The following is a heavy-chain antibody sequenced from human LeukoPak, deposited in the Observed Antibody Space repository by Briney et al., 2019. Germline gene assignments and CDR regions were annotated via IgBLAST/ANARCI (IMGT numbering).Heavy chain of an antibody. CDR3: ARVAVTRWAYYYYGMDV. CDR1: GGSISSGGYY. CDR2: IYYSGST. V-gene: IGHV4-61*08. Sequence: SQTLCLTCTVSGGSISSGGYYWSWIRQPPGKGLEWIGYIYYSGSTNYNPSLKSRVTISVDTSKNQFSLKLSSVTAADTAVYYCARVAVTRWAYYYYGMDVWGQGTTVTVSS. D-gene: IGHD4-4*01. J-gene: IGHJ6*02.